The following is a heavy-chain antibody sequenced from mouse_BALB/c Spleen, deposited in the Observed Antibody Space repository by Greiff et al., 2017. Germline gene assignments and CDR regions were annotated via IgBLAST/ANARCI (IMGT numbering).Heavy chain of an antibody. CDR1: GDSITSGY. J-gene: IGHJ4*01. Sequence: EVKLLESGPSLVKPSQTLSLTCSVTGDSITSGYWNWIRKFPGNKLEYMGYISYSGSTYYNPSLKSRISITRDTSKNQYYLQLNSVTTEDTATYYCARDGNYSYYYAMDYWGQGTSVTVSS. V-gene: IGHV3-8*02. CDR3: ARDGNYSYYYAMDY. D-gene: IGHD2-1*01. CDR2: ISYSGST.